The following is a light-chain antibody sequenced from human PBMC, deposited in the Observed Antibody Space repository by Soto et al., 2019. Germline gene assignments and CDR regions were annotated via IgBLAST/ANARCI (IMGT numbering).Light chain of an antibody. Sequence: QSALTHPRSVSGSPGQSVTISCTATSSDVDVFDYVSWYQQHPGKAPKLIIYDVNQRPSGVPDRFSGSMSGHSASLPISGLQAEDGADYYCCSYAGTFTYVFGTGTKVTVL. CDR3: CSYAGTFTYV. CDR1: SSDVDVFDY. V-gene: IGLV2-11*01. J-gene: IGLJ1*01. CDR2: DVN.